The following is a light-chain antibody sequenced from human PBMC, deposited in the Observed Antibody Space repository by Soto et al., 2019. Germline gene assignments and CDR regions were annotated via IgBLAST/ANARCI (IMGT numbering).Light chain of an antibody. V-gene: IGKV3-20*01. J-gene: IGKJ1*01. Sequence: EIVLTQSPGTLSLSPGERATLSCRASQSVSSSYLAWYQQKPGQAPRLLIYGASSRATGIPDRFSGSGSETGFNLTLSRLEPEDFAVYYCQQYGSSWWTFGQGTKVEIK. CDR1: QSVSSSY. CDR3: QQYGSSWWT. CDR2: GAS.